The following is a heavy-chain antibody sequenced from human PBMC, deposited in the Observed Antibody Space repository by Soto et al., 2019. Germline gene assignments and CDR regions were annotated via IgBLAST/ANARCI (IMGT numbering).Heavy chain of an antibody. CDR1: GGCISSYY. CDR2: IYYSGST. CDR3: AREYTSTPSFGMDV. D-gene: IGHD6-13*01. Sequence: SQTLSLTGTVSGGCISSYYWSWILQPPGKPLEWIGYIYYSGSTNYNPALKSRVTISVDTSKNQFSLKLSSVTAADTAVYYRAREYTSTPSFGMDVWGQGTTVTVSS. J-gene: IGHJ6*02. V-gene: IGHV4-59*01.